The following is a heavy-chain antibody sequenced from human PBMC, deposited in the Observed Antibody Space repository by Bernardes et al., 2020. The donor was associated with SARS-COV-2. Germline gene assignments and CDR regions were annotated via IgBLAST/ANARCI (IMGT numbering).Heavy chain of an antibody. J-gene: IGHJ4*02. CDR2: FDPEDGET. D-gene: IGHD1-26*01. Sequence: ASVKVSCKVSGYTLTELSMHWVRQAPGKGLEWMGGFDPEDGETIYAQKFQGRVTMTEDTSTDTAYMELSSLRSEDTAVYYCATGDWYPVGATTPYYWGQGTLVTVSS. CDR1: GYTLTELS. V-gene: IGHV1-24*01. CDR3: ATGDWYPVGATTPYY.